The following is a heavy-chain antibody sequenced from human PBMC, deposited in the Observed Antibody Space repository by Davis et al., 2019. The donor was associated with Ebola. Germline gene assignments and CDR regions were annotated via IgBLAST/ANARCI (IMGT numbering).Heavy chain of an antibody. CDR2: VYADGTT. CDR1: GFSVSSNY. V-gene: IGHV3-53*01. D-gene: IGHD2-15*01. J-gene: IGHJ5*02. Sequence: GGSLRLSCAASGFSVSSNYVNWIRQAPGKGLEWVSIVYADGTTNYADSVKGRFTISRDNSKNMLYLQMNSLRADDTAVYYCAKGGPLSPFDPWGQGTLVTVSS. CDR3: AKGGPLSPFDP.